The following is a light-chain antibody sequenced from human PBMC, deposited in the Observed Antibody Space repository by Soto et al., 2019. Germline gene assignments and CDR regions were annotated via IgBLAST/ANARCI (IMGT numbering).Light chain of an antibody. V-gene: IGLV2-14*01. CDR2: DVS. Sequence: QSVLTQPASVSGSPGQSITLFCTGTSSDVGGYNYVSWYQQHPGKAPKLMIYDVSNRPSGVSNRFSGSKSGNTASLTISGLQAEDEADYYCSSYTSSSTVVFGGGPKLTVL. CDR3: SSYTSSSTVV. CDR1: SSDVGGYNY. J-gene: IGLJ2*01.